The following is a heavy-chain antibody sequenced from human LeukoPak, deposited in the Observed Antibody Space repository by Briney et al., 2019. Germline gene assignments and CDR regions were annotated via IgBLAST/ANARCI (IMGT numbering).Heavy chain of an antibody. Sequence: SETLSLTCTVSGGSISSYYWSWIRQPPGKGLEWIGYIYYSGSTYDNPSLKSRVTMSVDTSKNQFSLKLSSVTAADRAVYYCARAVIRDSSGGSHYYYMDVWGKGTTVIVSS. V-gene: IGHV4-59*12. J-gene: IGHJ6*03. CDR2: IYYSGST. CDR1: GGSISSYY. D-gene: IGHD2-15*01. CDR3: ARAVIRDSSGGSHYYYMDV.